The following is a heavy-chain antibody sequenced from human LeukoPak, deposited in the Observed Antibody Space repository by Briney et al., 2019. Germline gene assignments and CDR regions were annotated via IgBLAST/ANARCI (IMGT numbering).Heavy chain of an antibody. V-gene: IGHV3-11*04. CDR3: ARGDYGDYWNYYYMDV. Sequence: GGSLRLSCAASGFTFSDYYMSWIRPAPGKGLEWVSYISSTSSTIYYADSVKGRFTISRDTAKNSLYLQMNSLRAEDTAVYSCARGDYGDYWNYYYMDVWGKGTTVTVSS. CDR2: ISSTSSTI. D-gene: IGHD4-17*01. J-gene: IGHJ6*03. CDR1: GFTFSDYY.